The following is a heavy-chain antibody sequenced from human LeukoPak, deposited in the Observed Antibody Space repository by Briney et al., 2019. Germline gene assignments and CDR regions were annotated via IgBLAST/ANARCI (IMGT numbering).Heavy chain of an antibody. CDR3: ARKCSSTSCYSFEDWFDP. Sequence: GASVKVSCKASGHTFTGYYMHWVRQAPGQGLEWMGWINPNSGGTNYAQKFQGRVTMTRDTSISTAYMELSRLRSDDTAVYYCARKCSSTSCYSFEDWFDPWGQGTLVTVSS. V-gene: IGHV1-2*02. CDR1: GHTFTGYY. CDR2: INPNSGGT. J-gene: IGHJ5*02. D-gene: IGHD2-2*02.